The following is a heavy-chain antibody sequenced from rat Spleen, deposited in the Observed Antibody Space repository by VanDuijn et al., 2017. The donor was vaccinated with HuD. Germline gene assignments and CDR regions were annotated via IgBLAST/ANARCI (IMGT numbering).Heavy chain of an antibody. J-gene: IGHJ2*01. D-gene: IGHD1-4*01. CDR3: ARHSGELDFDY. CDR1: GFTFSNHG. CDR2: IGYDGSST. Sequence: EVQLVESGGGLVQPGRSLKLSCAASGFTFSNHGMAWVRQAPTKGLDWIATIGYDGSSTYYRDSVKGRFTISRDNAKGTLYLQMDSLRSEDTATYYCARHSGELDFDYWGQGVMVTVSS. V-gene: IGHV5-29*01.